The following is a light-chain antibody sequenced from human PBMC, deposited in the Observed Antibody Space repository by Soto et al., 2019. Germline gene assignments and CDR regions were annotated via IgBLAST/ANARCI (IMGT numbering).Light chain of an antibody. CDR1: QTISSW. CDR2: KAS. J-gene: IGKJ1*01. Sequence: PSTTSGSVGDRFTINCRSSQTISSWLAWYQQKPGKAPKLLIYKASTLKSGVPSRFSGSGSGTEFTLTISSLQSEDIAIYYCQQYNNWPWTFGQGTKVDIK. V-gene: IGKV1-5*03. CDR3: QQYNNWPWT.